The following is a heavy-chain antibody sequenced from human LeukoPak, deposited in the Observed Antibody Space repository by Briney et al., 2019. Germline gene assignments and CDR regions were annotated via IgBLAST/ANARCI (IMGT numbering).Heavy chain of an antibody. CDR3: ARDRVVVVPAARKLYYYYGMDV. V-gene: IGHV1-69*06. Sequence: GASVKVSCKASGGTFSSYAISWVRQAPGQGLEWMGGIIPIFGTANYAQKFQGRVTITADKSTSTAYMELSSLRSEDTAVYYCARDRVVVVPAARKLYYYYGMDVWGKGTTVTVSS. CDR2: IIPIFGTA. J-gene: IGHJ6*04. CDR1: GGTFSSYA. D-gene: IGHD2-2*01.